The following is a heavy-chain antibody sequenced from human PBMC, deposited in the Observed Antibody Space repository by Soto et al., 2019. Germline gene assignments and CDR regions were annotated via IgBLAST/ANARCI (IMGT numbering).Heavy chain of an antibody. CDR3: ARDRCEWELSGRDAFDI. V-gene: IGHV1-69*13. J-gene: IGHJ3*02. Sequence: SVKVSCKASGGTFSSYAISWVRQAPGQGLEWMGGIIPIFGTANYAQKFQGRVTITADESTSTAYMELSSLRSEDTAVYYCARDRCEWELSGRDAFDIWGQGTMVTVSS. D-gene: IGHD1-26*01. CDR1: GGTFSSYA. CDR2: IIPIFGTA.